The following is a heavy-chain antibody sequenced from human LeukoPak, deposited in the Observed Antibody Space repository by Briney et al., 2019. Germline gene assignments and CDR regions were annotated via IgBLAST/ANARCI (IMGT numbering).Heavy chain of an antibody. Sequence: ASVKVSCKASGYTFTSYAMHWVRQAPGQRLEWMGWINAGNGNTKHSQKFQGRVTITRDTSASTAYMELSSLRSEDTAVYYCVIGRVASLNWGQGTLVTVSS. D-gene: IGHD5-12*01. CDR1: GYTFTSYA. CDR3: VIGRVASLN. J-gene: IGHJ4*02. V-gene: IGHV1-3*01. CDR2: INAGNGNT.